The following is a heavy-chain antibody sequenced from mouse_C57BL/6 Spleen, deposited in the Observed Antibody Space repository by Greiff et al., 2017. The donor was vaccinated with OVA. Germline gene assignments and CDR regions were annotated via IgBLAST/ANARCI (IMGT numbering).Heavy chain of an antibody. Sequence: QVQLQQSGPELVKPGASVKISCKASGYSFTSYYIHWVKQRPGQGLEWIGWMYPGSGNTKYNEKFKGKATLTADTASSTAYMQLSSLTSADSAVYYCAEGTGFAYWGQGTLVTVSA. CDR1: GYSFTSYY. CDR2: MYPGSGNT. CDR3: AEGTGFAY. V-gene: IGHV1-66*01. J-gene: IGHJ3*01. D-gene: IGHD3-3*01.